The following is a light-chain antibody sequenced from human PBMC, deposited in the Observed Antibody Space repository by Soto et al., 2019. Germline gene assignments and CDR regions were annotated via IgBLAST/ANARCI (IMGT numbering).Light chain of an antibody. V-gene: IGLV2-14*01. Sequence: QSALTQPASVSGSPGQSFTISCTRTSSDVGGYNYVSWYQQHPGKAPKLMIYDVSNRPSGVSNRFSGSKSGNTASLTISGLQAEDEADYYCSSYTSSSTLDVVFGGGTKLTVL. CDR1: SSDVGGYNY. J-gene: IGLJ2*01. CDR2: DVS. CDR3: SSYTSSSTLDVV.